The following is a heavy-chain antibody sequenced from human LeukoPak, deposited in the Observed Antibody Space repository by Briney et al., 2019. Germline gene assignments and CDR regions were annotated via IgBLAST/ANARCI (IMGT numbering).Heavy chain of an antibody. V-gene: IGHV3-21*01. Sequence: GGSLGLSCAASGFTFSSYSMNWVRQAPGKGLEWVSSISTSSSYIYYTDSVKGRFTISRDNAKNSLYLQMNSLRAEDTAVYYCARDSDIVTGSKSHFDYWGQGTLVTVSS. J-gene: IGHJ4*02. D-gene: IGHD3-9*01. CDR2: ISTSSSYI. CDR3: ARDSDIVTGSKSHFDY. CDR1: GFTFSSYS.